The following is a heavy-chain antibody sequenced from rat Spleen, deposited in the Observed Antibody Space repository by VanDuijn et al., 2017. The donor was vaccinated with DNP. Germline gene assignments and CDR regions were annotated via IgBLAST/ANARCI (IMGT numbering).Heavy chain of an antibody. CDR2: MSNGGIT. J-gene: IGHJ2*01. V-gene: IGHV2-6*01. Sequence: QVQLTESGPGLVQPSQTLSLTCTVSGFSLTSYSVAWVRQPPGKGLEWIAAMSNGGITYYNSVLKSRLSISRDTSKSQVFLEMNRIQTEDTAMYFCARSDYSDDSFYYGYFDYWGQGVMVTVSS. D-gene: IGHD1-12*02. CDR1: GFSLTSYS. CDR3: ARSDYSDDSFYYGYFDY.